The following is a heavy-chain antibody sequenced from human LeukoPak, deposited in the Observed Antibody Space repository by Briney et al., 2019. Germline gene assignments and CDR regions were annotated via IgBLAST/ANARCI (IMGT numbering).Heavy chain of an antibody. D-gene: IGHD1-26*01. CDR2: INPNSGGT. CDR1: GYTFTGYY. CDR3: ARRALVGATTPIDY. Sequence: ASVKVSCKASGYTFTGYYMHWVRQAPGQGLEWMGWINPNSGGTNYAQKFQGRVTMTRDTSISTAYMEQSRLRSDDTAVYYCARRALVGATTPIDYWGQGTLVTVSS. V-gene: IGHV1-2*02. J-gene: IGHJ4*02.